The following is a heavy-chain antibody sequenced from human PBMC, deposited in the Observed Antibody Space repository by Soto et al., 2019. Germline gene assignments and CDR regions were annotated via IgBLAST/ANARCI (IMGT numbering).Heavy chain of an antibody. CDR2: IIPMFRVP. CDR3: ARDRSSTLVDRYYSMDV. D-gene: IGHD2-2*01. J-gene: IGHJ6*01. Sequence: QVQLVQSGAEVKKPGSSVKVSCKASGGTFSNYPISWVRQAPGQGLEWMGGIIPMFRVPNYAQKFQGRVTITADESTSTVYMELSSLTSEDTAVYYCARDRSSTLVDRYYSMDVW. V-gene: IGHV1-69*01. CDR1: GGTFSNYP.